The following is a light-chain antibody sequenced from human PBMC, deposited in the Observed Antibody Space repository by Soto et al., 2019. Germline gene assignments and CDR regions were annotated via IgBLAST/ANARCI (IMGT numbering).Light chain of an antibody. Sequence: QSALTQPPSASRSPGQSVTISCTGTSSDVGGYDFVSWYQQHPDKAPKLMIYEVSKRPSGVPDRFSGSKSGNTASLTVSGLQAEDEADYYCSSYVGSNSLVFGGGTQLTVL. J-gene: IGLJ2*01. CDR1: SSDVGGYDF. V-gene: IGLV2-8*02. CDR3: SSYVGSNSLV. CDR2: EVS.